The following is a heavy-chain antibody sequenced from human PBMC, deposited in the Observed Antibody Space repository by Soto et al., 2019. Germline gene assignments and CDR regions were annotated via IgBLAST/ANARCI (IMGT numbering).Heavy chain of an antibody. J-gene: IGHJ4*02. CDR1: GFTFSSYE. V-gene: IGHV3-48*03. CDR2: ISSSGSTI. D-gene: IGHD3-10*01. Sequence: PGGSLRLSCAASGFTFSSYEMNLVRQAPGKGLECVSYISSSGSTIYYADSVKGRFTISRDNAKNSLYLQMNSLRAEDTAVYYCARVEYYYGSGSFYRPFDYWGQGTLVTVSS. CDR3: ARVEYYYGSGSFYRPFDY.